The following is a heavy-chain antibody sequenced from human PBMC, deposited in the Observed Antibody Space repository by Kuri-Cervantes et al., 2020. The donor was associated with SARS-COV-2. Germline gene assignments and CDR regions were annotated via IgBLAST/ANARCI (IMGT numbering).Heavy chain of an antibody. CDR3: ARFDYYYGMDV. V-gene: IGHV3-21*01. Sequence: GESLKISCAASGFTFSSYSMNWVRQAPGKGLEWVSSISSSSSYIYYADSVKGRFTISRDNAKNSLYLQMNSLRAEDTAVYYCARFDYYYGMDVWGQGTTVTIYS. J-gene: IGHJ6*02. CDR1: GFTFSSYS. CDR2: ISSSSSYI.